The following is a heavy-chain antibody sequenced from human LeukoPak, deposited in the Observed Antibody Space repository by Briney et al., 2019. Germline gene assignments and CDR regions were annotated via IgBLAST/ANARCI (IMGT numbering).Heavy chain of an antibody. V-gene: IGHV5-51*01. CDR1: GYSFTSYW. D-gene: IGHD6-19*01. Sequence: ESLKISCKGSGYSFTSYWIGWVRQMPGKGLEWMGIIYPGDADTRYSPSFQGQFTISADKSTSTAYLQWSSLKASDTAMYYCARRSSGWYQDYWGQGTLVTVSS. CDR3: ARRSSGWYQDY. CDR2: IYPGDADT. J-gene: IGHJ4*02.